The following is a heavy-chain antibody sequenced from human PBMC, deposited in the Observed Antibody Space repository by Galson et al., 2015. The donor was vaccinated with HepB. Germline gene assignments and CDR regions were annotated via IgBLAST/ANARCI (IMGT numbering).Heavy chain of an antibody. Sequence: SLRLSCAASGFTFSSYSMNWVRQAPGKGLEWVSSISSSSSYIYYADSVKGRFTISRDNAKNSLYLQMNSLRAEDTAVYYCARDRSGSYYGGFDYWGQGTLVTVSS. D-gene: IGHD1-26*01. CDR1: GFTFSSYS. V-gene: IGHV3-21*01. J-gene: IGHJ4*02. CDR2: ISSSSSYI. CDR3: ARDRSGSYYGGFDY.